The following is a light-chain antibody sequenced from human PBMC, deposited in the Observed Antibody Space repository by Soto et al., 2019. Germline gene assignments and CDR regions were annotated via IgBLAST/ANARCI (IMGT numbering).Light chain of an antibody. CDR1: QNVLSN. CDR2: GAS. J-gene: IGKJ5*01. Sequence: EILMTQSPATLSVSPGERATLSCRASQNVLSNLAWYQQKPGQAPRLLIYGASTRATGIPARFSGSGSGTEFTLTVSSLQSEDFAVYYCQQYNNWPITFGQGTRLEIK. CDR3: QQYNNWPIT. V-gene: IGKV3-15*01.